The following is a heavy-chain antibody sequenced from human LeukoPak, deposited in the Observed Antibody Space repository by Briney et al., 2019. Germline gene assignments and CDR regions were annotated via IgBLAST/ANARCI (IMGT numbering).Heavy chain of an antibody. Sequence: GGSLRLSCAASGFTFSSYAMSWVRQAPGKGLEWVSAISGSGGSTYYADSVKGRFTISRDNSKNTLYLQMSSLRAEDTAVYYCAKSPVAGTSGDFDYWGQGTLVTVSS. CDR2: ISGSGGST. CDR1: GFTFSSYA. D-gene: IGHD6-19*01. CDR3: AKSPVAGTSGDFDY. J-gene: IGHJ4*02. V-gene: IGHV3-23*01.